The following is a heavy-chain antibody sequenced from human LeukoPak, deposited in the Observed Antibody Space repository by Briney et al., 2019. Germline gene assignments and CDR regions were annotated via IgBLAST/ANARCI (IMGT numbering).Heavy chain of an antibody. Sequence: GGSLTLSCAASGFIFSSSTMNWVRQAPGQGMEWVSAISGSGGSTYYADSVKGRSTISRDNSKNTLYLQMNSLRAEETAVYYCAKDISAAAGPFDYWGQGTLVTVSS. V-gene: IGHV3-23*01. CDR2: ISGSGGST. CDR3: AKDISAAAGPFDY. J-gene: IGHJ4*02. CDR1: GFIFSSST. D-gene: IGHD6-13*01.